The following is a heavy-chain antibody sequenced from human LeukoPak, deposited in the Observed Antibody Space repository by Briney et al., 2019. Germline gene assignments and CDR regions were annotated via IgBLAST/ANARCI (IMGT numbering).Heavy chain of an antibody. D-gene: IGHD3-9*01. CDR2: ISSSGSTI. CDR3: ARRGILTGYYPPFDY. V-gene: IGHV3-48*03. Sequence: GGSLRLSCAASGFTFSSYEMNWVRQAPGKGLEWVSYISSSGSTIYYADSVKGRFAISRDSAKNSLYLQMNSLRAEDTAVYYCARRGILTGYYPPFDYWGQGTLVTVSS. J-gene: IGHJ4*02. CDR1: GFTFSSYE.